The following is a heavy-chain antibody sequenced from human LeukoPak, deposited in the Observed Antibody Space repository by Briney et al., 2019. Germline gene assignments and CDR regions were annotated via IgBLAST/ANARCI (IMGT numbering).Heavy chain of an antibody. Sequence: PGGSLRLSCAASGFTFSTYAMAWVRQAPGKGLEWVSAFSNSGETHYADSVKGRFTISRDNSKNTLYLQMNSLRAEDTALYYCARAHPDSMIADRGYFDYWGQGTLVTVSS. CDR3: ARAHPDSMIADRGYFDY. CDR1: GFTFSTYA. V-gene: IGHV3-23*01. J-gene: IGHJ4*02. D-gene: IGHD3-22*01. CDR2: FSNSGET.